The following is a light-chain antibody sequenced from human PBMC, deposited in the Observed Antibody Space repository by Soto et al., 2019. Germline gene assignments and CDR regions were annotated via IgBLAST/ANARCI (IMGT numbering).Light chain of an antibody. CDR2: GAS. V-gene: IGKV3-15*01. J-gene: IGKJ1*01. Sequence: EIVMTQSPATLSVSPGERATLSCRASQSVSSNLAWYQQKPGQAPRLLIYGASTRATGISARFSGRGSGTEFTLTVSSLQSEDFAVYYCQQYYSWPRGTFGQGTKVEIK. CDR1: QSVSSN. CDR3: QQYYSWPRGT.